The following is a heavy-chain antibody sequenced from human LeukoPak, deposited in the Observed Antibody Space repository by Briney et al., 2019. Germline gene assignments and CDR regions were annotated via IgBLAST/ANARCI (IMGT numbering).Heavy chain of an antibody. CDR1: GFTFSSYW. Sequence: GGSLRLSCAASGFTFSSYWMSWVRQAPGKGLEWVANIKQDGSEKYYVDSVKGRFTISRDNAKNSLYLQMNSLRAEDTAVYYCARDARLRFLEWFPSYFDYWGQGTLVTVSS. V-gene: IGHV3-7*01. J-gene: IGHJ4*02. D-gene: IGHD3-3*01. CDR3: ARDARLRFLEWFPSYFDY. CDR2: IKQDGSEK.